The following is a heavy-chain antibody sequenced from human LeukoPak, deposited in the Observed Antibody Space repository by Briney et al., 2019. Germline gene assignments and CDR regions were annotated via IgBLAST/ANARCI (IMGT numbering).Heavy chain of an antibody. Sequence: SETLSLTCTVSGVSISSGGYYWSWIRQHPGKGLEWIGYIYYSGSTYYNPSLKSRVTISVDTSKNQFSLKLSSVTAADTAVYYCARGIAAADHFDYWGQGTLVTVSS. CDR2: IYYSGST. D-gene: IGHD6-13*01. CDR1: GVSISSGGYY. V-gene: IGHV4-31*03. J-gene: IGHJ4*02. CDR3: ARGIAAADHFDY.